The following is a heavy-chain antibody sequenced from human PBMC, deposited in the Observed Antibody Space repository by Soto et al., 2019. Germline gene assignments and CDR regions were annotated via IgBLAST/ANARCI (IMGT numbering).Heavy chain of an antibody. D-gene: IGHD3-3*01. J-gene: IGHJ5*02. CDR3: ARDNNFWSGYYPLNWFDP. V-gene: IGHV4-59*01. CDR1: GGSISSYY. CDR2: IYYSGST. Sequence: PSETLSLTCTVSGGSISSYYWSWIRQPPGKGLEWIGYIYYSGSTNYNPSLKSRVTISVDTSKNQFSLKLSSVTAADTAVYYCARDNNFWSGYYPLNWFDPWGQGTLVTVSS.